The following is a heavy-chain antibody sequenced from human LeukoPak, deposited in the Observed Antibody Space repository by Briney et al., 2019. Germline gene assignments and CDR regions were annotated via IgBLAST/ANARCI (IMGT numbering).Heavy chain of an antibody. CDR3: ARTPGYYYYYGMDV. J-gene: IGHJ6*02. CDR2: ISAYNGNT. Sequence: GESLKISCKGSGYSFTSYWIGWVRQAPGRGLEWMGWISAYNGNTNYAQKLQGRVTMTTDTSTSTAYMELRSLRSDDTAVYYCARTPGYYYYYGMDVWGQGTTVTVSS. CDR1: GYSFTSYW. V-gene: IGHV1-18*04.